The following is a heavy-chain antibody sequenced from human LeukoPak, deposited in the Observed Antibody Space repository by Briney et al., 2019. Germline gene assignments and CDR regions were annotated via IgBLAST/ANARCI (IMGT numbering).Heavy chain of an antibody. CDR1: GGSISSGSYY. Sequence: SSETLSLTCTVSGGSISSGSYYWSWIRQPAGKGLEWIGRIYTSGSTNYNPSLKSRVTMSVDTSKNQFSLKLSSVTAADTAVYYCAKDREAVANWGYDWFDPWGQGTLVTVSS. CDR2: IYTSGST. D-gene: IGHD7-27*01. J-gene: IGHJ5*02. CDR3: AKDREAVANWGYDWFDP. V-gene: IGHV4-61*02.